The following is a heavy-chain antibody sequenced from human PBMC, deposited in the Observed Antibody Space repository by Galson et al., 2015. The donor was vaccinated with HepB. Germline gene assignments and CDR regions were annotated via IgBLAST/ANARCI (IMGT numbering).Heavy chain of an antibody. D-gene: IGHD3-10*01. CDR1: GFSLGTSGVS. CDR3: ARRRNYGSVYGLDV. J-gene: IGHJ6*02. V-gene: IGHV2-5*01. Sequence: PALVKPTQTLTLTCTFSGFSLGTSGVSVAWIRQPPGKALEWLASIYWNDDKRYSPSLKSRLTITKDTSKNQVVLTLTNMDPVDTGTYYCARRRNYGSVYGLDVWGQGTTVTVSS. CDR2: IYWNDDK.